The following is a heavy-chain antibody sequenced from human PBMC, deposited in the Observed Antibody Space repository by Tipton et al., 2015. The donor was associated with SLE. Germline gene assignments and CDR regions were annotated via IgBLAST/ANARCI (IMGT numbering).Heavy chain of an antibody. J-gene: IGHJ4*02. CDR3: VRVEVAYDQYYFDS. D-gene: IGHD5-12*01. CDR2: IYDTETT. Sequence: TLSLTCNVSGDSISSGGYYWSWVRQFPGTGLEWIGYIYDTETTHYNPSLNSRLSLSIDTSKNQFSLRLNSVTVADTAVYYCVRVEVAYDQYYFDSWGQGTLVTVSS. V-gene: IGHV4-31*03. CDR1: GDSISSGGYY.